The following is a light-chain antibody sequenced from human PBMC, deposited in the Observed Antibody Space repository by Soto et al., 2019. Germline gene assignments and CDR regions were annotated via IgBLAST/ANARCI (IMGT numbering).Light chain of an antibody. CDR1: SSDVGGYNY. CDR2: EVT. CDR3: SSYTSRSTLV. Sequence: QSALTQPASVSGSPGQSIXISCTGTSSDVGGYNYVSWYQQHPGKAPKLMIYEVTNRPSGVSNRFSGSKSGNTASLTISGLQAEDEADYYCSSYTSRSTLVFGTGTKLTVL. J-gene: IGLJ1*01. V-gene: IGLV2-14*01.